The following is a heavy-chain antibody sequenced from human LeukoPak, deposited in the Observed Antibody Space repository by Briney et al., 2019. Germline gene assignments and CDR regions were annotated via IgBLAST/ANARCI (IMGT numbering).Heavy chain of an antibody. CDR3: ARKSGSSGYPFDY. CDR2: INQDGSEG. V-gene: IGHV3-7*01. Sequence: PGRSLRLSCAASGFSFSDYWMDWVRQSPGKGMEWVANINQDGSEGYYADSVKGRFTISRDNAKNSLYLQMNSLRAEDTAVYYCARKSGSSGYPFDYWGQGTLVTVSS. J-gene: IGHJ4*02. D-gene: IGHD3-22*01. CDR1: GFSFSDYW.